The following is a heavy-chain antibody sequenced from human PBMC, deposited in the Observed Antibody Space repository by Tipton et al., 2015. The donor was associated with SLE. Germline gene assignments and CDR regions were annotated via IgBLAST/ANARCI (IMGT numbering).Heavy chain of an antibody. V-gene: IGHV4-34*01. CDR3: ARSDYDFWSGHWAVNWFDP. D-gene: IGHD3-3*01. CDR2: INHSGST. CDR1: GGSFSGYY. Sequence: TLSLTCAVYGGSFSGYYWSWIRQPPGKGLEWIGEINHSGSTNYNPSLKSRVTISVDTSKNQFSLKLRSVTAADTAVYFCARSDYDFWSGHWAVNWFDPWGQGTLVTVSS. J-gene: IGHJ5*02.